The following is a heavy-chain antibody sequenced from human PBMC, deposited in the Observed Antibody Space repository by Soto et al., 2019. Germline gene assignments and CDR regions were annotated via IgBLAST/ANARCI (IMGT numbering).Heavy chain of an antibody. CDR1: GFTFSSYA. D-gene: IGHD3-16*01. CDR2: ISYDGNNK. CDR3: ARERDPPVGVGWFDP. J-gene: IGHJ5*02. V-gene: IGHV3-30-3*01. Sequence: QVQLVESGGGVVQPGRSLRLSCAASGFTFSSYAMHWVRQAPGKGLEWVAVISYDGNNKYYADSVKGRFTISRDNSKHTLYLQMNSLRAEDTAVYYCARERDPPVGVGWFDPWGQGTLVTVSS.